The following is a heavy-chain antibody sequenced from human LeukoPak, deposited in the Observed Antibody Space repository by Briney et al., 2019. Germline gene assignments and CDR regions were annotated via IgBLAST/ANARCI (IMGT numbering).Heavy chain of an antibody. CDR3: ARGGRSGYSYFDY. CDR2: ISPNTGGT. J-gene: IGHJ4*02. V-gene: IGHV1-2*06. CDR1: EYTYTDYY. Sequence: GASVKVSCKASEYTYTDYYIHWIRQAPGQGLEWMGRISPNTGGTDHAQEFRDKITMTRDTSISTAYIELSRLISDDTAVYYCARGGRSGYSYFDYWGQGTLVTVSS. D-gene: IGHD5-18*01.